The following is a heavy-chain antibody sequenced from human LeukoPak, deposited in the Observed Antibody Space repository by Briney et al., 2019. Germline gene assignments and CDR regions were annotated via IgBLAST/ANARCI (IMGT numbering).Heavy chain of an antibody. CDR3: ARAPPYSSSWKVFDY. V-gene: IGHV7-4-1*02. D-gene: IGHD6-13*01. CDR1: GYTFTRYA. J-gene: IGHJ4*02. Sequence: ASVKVSCKASGYTFTRYAVNWVRQAPGQGLEWMGWINPKTGKPTYAQGFTGRFVFSLDTSVTTAYLQISSLKDDDTAVYYCARAPPYSSSWKVFDYWGQGTLVTVSS. CDR2: INPKTGKP.